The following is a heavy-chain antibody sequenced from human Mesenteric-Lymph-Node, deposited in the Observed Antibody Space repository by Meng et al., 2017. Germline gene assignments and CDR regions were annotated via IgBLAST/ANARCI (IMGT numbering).Heavy chain of an antibody. V-gene: IGHV4-30-4*01. CDR2: IYYSGST. Sequence: QVQLQESGPGLVKPSQTLSLTCTVSGGSISSGDYYWSWIRQPPGKGLEWIGCIYYSGSTYYNPSLKGRVTISVDTSKNQFSLNLSSVTAADTAVYYCARVGQWLPIDYWGQGTLVTVSS. D-gene: IGHD6-19*01. CDR1: GGSISSGDYY. CDR3: ARVGQWLPIDY. J-gene: IGHJ4*02.